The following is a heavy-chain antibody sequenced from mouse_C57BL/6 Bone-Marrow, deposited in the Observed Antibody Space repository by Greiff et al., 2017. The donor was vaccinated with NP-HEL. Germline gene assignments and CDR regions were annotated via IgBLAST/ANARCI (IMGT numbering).Heavy chain of an antibody. J-gene: IGHJ3*01. CDR1: GFNFKNTY. V-gene: IGHV14-3*01. Sequence: VQLQQSVAELVRPGASVKLSCTASGFNFKNTYMHWVKQRPEQGLEWIGRIDPANGNTKYAPKFKGKATITADTSSNTAYLQLSNLTSEDTAIYYCARSGDYDKHIFAYWGQGTLVTVSA. CDR3: ARSGDYDKHIFAY. D-gene: IGHD2-4*01. CDR2: IDPANGNT.